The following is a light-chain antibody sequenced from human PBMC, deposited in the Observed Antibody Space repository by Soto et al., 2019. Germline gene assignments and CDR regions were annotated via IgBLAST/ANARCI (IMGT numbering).Light chain of an antibody. J-gene: IGKJ5*01. CDR3: QQRYNWPPAIT. CDR2: DAS. CDR1: LSVSSY. V-gene: IGKV3-11*01. Sequence: VVTQSPPTLSLSPGERATLSCRTSLSVSSYLAWYQQKPGQAPRLLIYDASNRATGIPARFTGSGSGTDFNLTISTLEPEDFAIYYCQQRYNWPPAITFGQGTRLEIK.